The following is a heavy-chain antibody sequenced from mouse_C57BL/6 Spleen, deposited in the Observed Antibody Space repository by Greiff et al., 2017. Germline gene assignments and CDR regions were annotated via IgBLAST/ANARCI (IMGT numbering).Heavy chain of an antibody. J-gene: IGHJ3*01. CDR1: GYTFTSYW. CDR2: IHPNSGST. CDR3: ATLYYGNYGFAY. D-gene: IGHD2-1*01. V-gene: IGHV1-64*01. Sequence: QVQLQQPGAELVKPGASVKLSCKASGYTFTSYWMHWVKQRPGQGLEWIGMIHPNSGSTNYNEKFKSKATLTVDKSSSTAYMQLSSLTSEDSAVYYCATLYYGNYGFAYWGQGTLVTVSA.